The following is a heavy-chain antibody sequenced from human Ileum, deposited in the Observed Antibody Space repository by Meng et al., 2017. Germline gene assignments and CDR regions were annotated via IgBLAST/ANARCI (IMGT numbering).Heavy chain of an antibody. Sequence: QVQLVQPGAEVKKPGASVKVPCKASGSTFTGYYMHWVRQAPGQGLEWMGRINPNSGGTNYAQKFQGRVTMTRDTSISTAYMELSRLRSDDTAVYYCARDLGGYYDSSGYYAGYYFDYWGQGTLVTVSS. CDR3: ARDLGGYYDSSGYYAGYYFDY. CDR1: GSTFTGYY. D-gene: IGHD3-22*01. J-gene: IGHJ4*02. CDR2: INPNSGGT. V-gene: IGHV1-2*06.